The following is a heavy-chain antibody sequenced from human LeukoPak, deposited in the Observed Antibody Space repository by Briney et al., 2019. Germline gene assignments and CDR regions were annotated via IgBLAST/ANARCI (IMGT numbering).Heavy chain of an antibody. CDR2: IYYSGST. V-gene: IGHV4-59*01. Sequence: SETLSLTCTVSGGSISSYYWSWIRQPPGKGLEWIGYIYYSGSTNYNHSLKSRVTISVDTSKNQFSLKLSSVTAADTAVYYCARSIGYCSGGSCSNWFDPWGQGTLVTVSS. D-gene: IGHD2-15*01. J-gene: IGHJ5*02. CDR1: GGSISSYY. CDR3: ARSIGYCSGGSCSNWFDP.